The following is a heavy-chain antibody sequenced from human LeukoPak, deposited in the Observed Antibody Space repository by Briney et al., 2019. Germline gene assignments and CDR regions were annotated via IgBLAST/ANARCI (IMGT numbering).Heavy chain of an antibody. V-gene: IGHV4-4*02. CDR3: ARGGYDSSGYYLRGLAY. D-gene: IGHD3-22*01. CDR2: IYHSGST. J-gene: IGHJ4*02. Sequence: PSETLSLTCAVSGGSISSSNWWSWVRQPPGKGLEWIGEIYHSGSTNYNPSLKSRVTISVDKSKNQFSLKLSSVTAADTAVYYCARGGYDSSGYYLRGLAYWGQGTLVTVSS. CDR1: GGSISSSNW.